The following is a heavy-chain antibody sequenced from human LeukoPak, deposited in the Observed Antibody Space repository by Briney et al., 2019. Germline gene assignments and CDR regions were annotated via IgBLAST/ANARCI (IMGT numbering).Heavy chain of an antibody. J-gene: IGHJ4*02. CDR2: ISASGGHT. V-gene: IGHV3-23*01. Sequence: AGGSLRLSCAASGFTFSSCAMSWVRQAPGKGLEWVSGISASGGHTFYADSVKGRFSISRDNSKNTLYLQMNSLRAEDTAVYDCARDQSSAVGSLRFLEWLPQYYFDYWGQGTLVTVSS. CDR1: GFTFSSCA. D-gene: IGHD3-3*01. CDR3: ARDQSSAVGSLRFLEWLPQYYFDY.